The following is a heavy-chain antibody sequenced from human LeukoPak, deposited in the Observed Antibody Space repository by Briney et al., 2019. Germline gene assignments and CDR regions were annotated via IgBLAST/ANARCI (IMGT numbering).Heavy chain of an antibody. CDR2: ISSSSSYI. V-gene: IGHV3-21*01. J-gene: IGHJ4*02. D-gene: IGHD3-10*01. Sequence: KPGGSLRLSCAASGFTFSSYSMNWVRQAPGKGLEWVSSISSSSSYIYYADSVKGRFTISRDNAKNSLYLQMNSLRAEDTAVYYCARDRARAKAYFDYWGQGTLVTVSS. CDR1: GFTFSSYS. CDR3: ARDRARAKAYFDY.